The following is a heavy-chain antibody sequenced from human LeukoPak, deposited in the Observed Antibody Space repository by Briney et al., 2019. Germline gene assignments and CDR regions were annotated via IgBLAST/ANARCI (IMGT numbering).Heavy chain of an antibody. D-gene: IGHD1-26*01. J-gene: IGHJ6*03. Sequence: PGGSLRLSCAASGFTFISYAIHWVRQAPGKGLEWVAVISFHGTDTFYADSVKGRFTISRDNSKNTLYLQMISLRAEDTAIYYCARDPYSGSYGDSYYYYMDVWGKGTTVTISS. CDR3: ARDPYSGSYGDSYYYYMDV. CDR2: ISFHGTDT. CDR1: GFTFISYA. V-gene: IGHV3-30*04.